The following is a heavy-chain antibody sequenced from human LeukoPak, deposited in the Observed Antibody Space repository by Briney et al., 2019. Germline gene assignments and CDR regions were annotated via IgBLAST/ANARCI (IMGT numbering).Heavy chain of an antibody. CDR3: ARALIAAAGTGYDAFDI. J-gene: IGHJ3*02. CDR1: GFTFSSYS. V-gene: IGHV3-21*01. CDR2: ISSSSSYI. D-gene: IGHD6-13*01. Sequence: GGSLRLSCAASGFTFSSYSMNWVRQAPGKGLEWVSSISSSSSYIYYADSVKGRFTISRDNAKNSLYLQMNSLRAEDTAVYYCARALIAAAGTGYDAFDIWGQGTMVTVSS.